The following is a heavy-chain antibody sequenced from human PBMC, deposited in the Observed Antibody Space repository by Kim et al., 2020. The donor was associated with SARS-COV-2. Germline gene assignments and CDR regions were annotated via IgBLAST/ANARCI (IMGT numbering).Heavy chain of an antibody. CDR1: GFTFSSYS. CDR2: ISSSSSYI. J-gene: IGHJ6*02. Sequence: GGSLRISCAASGFTFSSYSMNWVRQAPGKGLEWVSSISSSSSYIYYADSVKGRFTISRDNAKNSLYLQMNSLRAEDTAVYYCARDLLLDILTGVGVYGMDVWGQGTTVTVSS. D-gene: IGHD3-9*01. CDR3: ARDLLLDILTGVGVYGMDV. V-gene: IGHV3-21*01.